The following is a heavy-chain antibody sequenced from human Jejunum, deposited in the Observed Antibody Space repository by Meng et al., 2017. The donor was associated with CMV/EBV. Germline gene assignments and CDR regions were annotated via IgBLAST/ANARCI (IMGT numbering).Heavy chain of an antibody. CDR2: IYWDDDK. D-gene: IGHD3-22*01. Sequence: SGEGVGWIRQHPGKPLEWLALIYWDDDKRYSPSLKSRLTSSKDTSKNQVVLTMTNMDPVDRGTYYCANTTLRGHYDSGGNGVEYFQHWGQGTLVTVSS. CDR1: SGEG. V-gene: IGHV2-5*02. CDR3: ANTTLRGHYDSGGNGVEYFQH. J-gene: IGHJ1*01.